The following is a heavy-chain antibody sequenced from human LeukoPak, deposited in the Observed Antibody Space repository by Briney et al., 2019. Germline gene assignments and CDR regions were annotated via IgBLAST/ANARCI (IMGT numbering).Heavy chain of an antibody. V-gene: IGHV5-10-1*01. CDR1: GYSFSSYW. D-gene: IGHD2-8*02. CDR3: ARDGGGVSSWVSH. Sequence: GASLRISCTASGYSFSSYWISWVRQTPGKRLEWMGRIDPGDSFTKYRPSLEGRVTISADKSLSTVYLPWSSLKASDTAIYYCARDGGGVSSWVSHWGQGTLVTVSS. J-gene: IGHJ4*02. CDR2: IDPGDSFT.